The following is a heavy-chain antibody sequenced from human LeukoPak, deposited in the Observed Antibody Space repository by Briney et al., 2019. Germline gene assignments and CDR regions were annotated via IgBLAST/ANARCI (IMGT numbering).Heavy chain of an antibody. Sequence: GGSLRLSCAASGFTVSSNYMSWVRQAPGKGLEWVSVISGSGGSTYYADSVKGRFTISRDNSKNTLYLQMNSLRAEDTAVYYCASYNTDYWGQGTLVTVSS. CDR3: ASYNTDY. D-gene: IGHD3-3*01. CDR2: ISGSGGST. V-gene: IGHV3-23*01. J-gene: IGHJ4*02. CDR1: GFTVSSNY.